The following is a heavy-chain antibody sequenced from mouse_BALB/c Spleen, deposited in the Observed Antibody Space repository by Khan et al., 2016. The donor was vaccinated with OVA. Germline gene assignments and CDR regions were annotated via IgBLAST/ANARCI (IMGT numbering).Heavy chain of an antibody. Sequence: EVELVESGGGLVQPGGSLRLSCATSGFTFTDYYMSWVRQPPGKALEWFGFIRNNANGYTTEYSASVKGRFTIYRDNSQNILYLQMNTLRTEDSAAYYCARDRGKDYSYVAYWGQGTLVTVSA. J-gene: IGHJ3*01. CDR2: IRNNANGYTT. V-gene: IGHV7-3*02. D-gene: IGHD2-12*01. CDR3: ARDRGKDYSYVAY. CDR1: GFTFTDYY.